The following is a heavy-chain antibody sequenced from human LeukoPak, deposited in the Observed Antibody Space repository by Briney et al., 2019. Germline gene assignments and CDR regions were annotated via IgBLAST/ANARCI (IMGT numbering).Heavy chain of an antibody. CDR2: INGDGSEK. J-gene: IGHJ4*02. D-gene: IGHD6-19*01. CDR3: ARSNGWVFNY. CDR1: GFTFSNTW. Sequence: GGSLRLSCAASGFTFSNTWMTWVRQAPGKGLEWVANINGDGSEKHYVDSVKGRFTISRDNAKNSLYLQMNSLRAVDTAVYYCARSNGWVFNYWGQGTLVTVSS. V-gene: IGHV3-7*01.